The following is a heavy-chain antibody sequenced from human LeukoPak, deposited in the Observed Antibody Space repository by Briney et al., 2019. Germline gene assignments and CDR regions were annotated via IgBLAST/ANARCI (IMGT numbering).Heavy chain of an antibody. CDR1: GFSSSSYY. CDR2: IYTSGST. CDR3: ARVAGSGSLHFDH. V-gene: IGHV4-4*07. Sequence: ASEKLSCNGSGSGFSSSSYYWGWNGQGAGKGLEGIGRIYTSGSTNYNHSLRSRVTMPVDTSKNQLSLKLSSVPAADTAVYYCARVAGSGSLHFDHWGQGPLVPVSS. D-gene: IGHD3-10*01. J-gene: IGHJ4*02.